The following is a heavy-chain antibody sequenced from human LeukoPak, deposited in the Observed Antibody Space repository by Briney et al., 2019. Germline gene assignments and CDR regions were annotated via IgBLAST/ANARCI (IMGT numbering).Heavy chain of an antibody. J-gene: IGHJ3*02. V-gene: IGHV1-8*03. CDR2: MNPNSGNT. CDR1: GYTFTSYD. CDR3: ARDIPGSSGHFNDAFDI. D-gene: IGHD3-22*01. Sequence: GASVKVSYKASGYTFTSYDINWVRQATGQGLEWMGWMNPNSGNTGYAQKFQGRVTITTAESTSTTYMELRSLRSGDTAVYYCARDIPGSSGHFNDAFDIWGQGTRVTVSS.